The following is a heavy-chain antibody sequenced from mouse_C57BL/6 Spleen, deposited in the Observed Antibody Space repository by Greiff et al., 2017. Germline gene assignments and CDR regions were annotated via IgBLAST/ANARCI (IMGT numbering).Heavy chain of an antibody. Sequence: VKLQESGAELVKPGASVKISCKASGYAFSSYWMNWVKQRPGKGLEWIGQIYPGDGDTNYNGKFKGKATLTADKSSSTAYMQLSSLTSEDSAVYFCARAHDGYYVYFDYWGQGTTLTVSS. CDR2: IYPGDGDT. V-gene: IGHV1-80*01. J-gene: IGHJ2*01. D-gene: IGHD2-3*01. CDR3: ARAHDGYYVYFDY. CDR1: GYAFSSYW.